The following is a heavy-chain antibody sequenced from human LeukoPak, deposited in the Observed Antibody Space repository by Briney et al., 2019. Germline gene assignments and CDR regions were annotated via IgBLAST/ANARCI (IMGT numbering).Heavy chain of an antibody. CDR3: ARLPRQLLWFGELFYFDY. Sequence: GESLKISCKGSGYSFTSYWIGWVRQMPGKGLGWMRIIYPGDSDTRYSPSFQGQVTISADKSISTAYLQWSSLKASDTAMYYCARLPRQLLWFGELFYFDYWGQGTLVTVSS. CDR2: IYPGDSDT. J-gene: IGHJ4*02. V-gene: IGHV5-51*01. CDR1: GYSFTSYW. D-gene: IGHD3-10*01.